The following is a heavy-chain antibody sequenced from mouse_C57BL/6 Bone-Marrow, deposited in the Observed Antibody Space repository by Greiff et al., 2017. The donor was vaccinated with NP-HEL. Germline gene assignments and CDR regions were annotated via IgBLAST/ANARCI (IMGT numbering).Heavy chain of an antibody. Sequence: EVQLVESGGGLVQPGGSLKLSCAASGFTFSDYYMYWVRQTPEKRLEWVAYISNGGGSTYYPDTVKGRFTISRDNAKNTLYLQMSRLKSEDTAMYYCARREGTTIDYWGQGTTLTVSS. V-gene: IGHV5-12*01. CDR1: GFTFSDYY. D-gene: IGHD1-1*01. J-gene: IGHJ2*01. CDR2: ISNGGGST. CDR3: ARREGTTIDY.